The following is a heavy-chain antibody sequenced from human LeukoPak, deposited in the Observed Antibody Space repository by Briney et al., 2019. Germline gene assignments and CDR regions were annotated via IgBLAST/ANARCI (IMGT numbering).Heavy chain of an antibody. CDR2: IYHSGNS. CDR1: GGSISSHYY. Sequence: PSETLSLTCTVSGGSISSHYYWNWFRQPAGKGLEWIGRIYHSGNSYYNASLQSRVTMSVDTSKNQFSLRLSSVTAADTAIYYCARERYYDGSDYYFELGYWGQGTLVTVSS. CDR3: ARERYYDGSDYYFELGY. J-gene: IGHJ4*02. D-gene: IGHD3-22*01. V-gene: IGHV4-4*07.